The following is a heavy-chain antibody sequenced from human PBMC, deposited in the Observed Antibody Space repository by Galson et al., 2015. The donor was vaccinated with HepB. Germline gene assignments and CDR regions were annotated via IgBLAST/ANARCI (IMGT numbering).Heavy chain of an antibody. CDR1: GFTFSSYA. J-gene: IGHJ4*02. CDR2: ISYDGSNK. D-gene: IGHD6-25*01. Sequence: SLRLSCAASGFTFSSYAMHWVRQAPGKGLEWVAVISYDGSNKYYAASVKGRFTIARDNSQNTLYLHMTNLRAEDTALYYCAREAHIAAPASFDYWGQGTLVTVSS. V-gene: IGHV3-30*04. CDR3: AREAHIAAPASFDY.